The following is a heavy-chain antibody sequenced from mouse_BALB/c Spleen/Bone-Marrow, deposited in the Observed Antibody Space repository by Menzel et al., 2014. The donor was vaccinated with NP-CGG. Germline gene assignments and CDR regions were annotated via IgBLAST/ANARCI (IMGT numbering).Heavy chain of an antibody. Sequence: LQQSGLLVRPGASVKLSCKASGYTFINYWIHWVKQRPGQGLEWIGNFYPGSGTTNYDEKFKTKATLTVDTFSSTAYMQLSSLTSEDSAVYYCTKGNYFFDYWGQGTTLTVSS. CDR1: GYTFINYW. V-gene: IGHV1S22*01. CDR3: TKGNYFFDY. D-gene: IGHD2-1*01. CDR2: FYPGSGTT. J-gene: IGHJ2*01.